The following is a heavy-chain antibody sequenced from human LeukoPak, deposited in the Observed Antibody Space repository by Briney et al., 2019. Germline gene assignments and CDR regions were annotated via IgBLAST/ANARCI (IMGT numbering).Heavy chain of an antibody. CDR1: GYTFTSYD. CDR2: MNPNSGNT. Sequence: GASVKVSCKASGYTFTSYDINWVRQATGQGLEWMGWMNPNSGNTGYAQKFQGRVTITRNTSISTAYMELSSLRSEDTAVYYCARANGYSSSWYRSRNYSDYWGQGTLVTVSS. CDR3: ARANGYSSSWYRSRNYSDY. V-gene: IGHV1-8*03. D-gene: IGHD6-13*01. J-gene: IGHJ4*02.